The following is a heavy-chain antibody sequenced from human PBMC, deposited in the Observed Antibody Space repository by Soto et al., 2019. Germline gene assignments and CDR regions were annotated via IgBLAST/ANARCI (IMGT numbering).Heavy chain of an antibody. CDR3: ARADYGDYYFDY. Sequence: ASVKVSCKASGYTFTSYYMHWVRQAPGQGLEWMGIINPSGGSTSYAQKFQGRVTMTRDTSTSTAYMELSSLRSEDTAVYYCARADYGDYYFDYWGQGTLVTVSS. CDR2: INPSGGST. J-gene: IGHJ4*02. CDR1: GYTFTSYY. D-gene: IGHD4-17*01. V-gene: IGHV1-46*01.